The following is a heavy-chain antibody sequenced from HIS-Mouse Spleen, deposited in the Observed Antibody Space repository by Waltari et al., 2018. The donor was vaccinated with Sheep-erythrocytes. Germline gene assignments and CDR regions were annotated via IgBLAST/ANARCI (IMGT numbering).Heavy chain of an antibody. CDR3: ARLTRLGPSPHNWFDP. Sequence: QVQLVQSGAEVKKPGSSVKVSCKASGGTLSSYAISRVRQAPGQGLEWMGGIIPIFGTANYAQKFQGRVTITADESTSTAYMELSSLRSEDTAVYYCARLTRLGPSPHNWFDPWGQGTLVTVSS. J-gene: IGHJ5*02. CDR2: IIPIFGTA. D-gene: IGHD7-27*01. V-gene: IGHV1-69*01. CDR1: GGTLSSYA.